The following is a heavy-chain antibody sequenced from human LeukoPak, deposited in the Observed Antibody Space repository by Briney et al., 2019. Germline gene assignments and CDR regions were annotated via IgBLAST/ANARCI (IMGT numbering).Heavy chain of an antibody. D-gene: IGHD3-22*01. CDR2: IKQDGSEK. CDR1: GFTFRSYW. V-gene: IGHV3-7*01. Sequence: GGSLRLSCAASGFTFRSYWMCWVRQAPGKGLEWVANIKQDGSEKYYVDSVKGRFTISRDNAKKSLYLQMNSLRAEDTAVYYCARSRYDSSGYYGIIGNWGQGTLVTVSS. J-gene: IGHJ4*02. CDR3: ARSRYDSSGYYGIIGN.